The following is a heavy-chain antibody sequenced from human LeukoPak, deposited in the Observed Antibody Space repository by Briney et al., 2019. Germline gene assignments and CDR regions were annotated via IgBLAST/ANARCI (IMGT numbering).Heavy chain of an antibody. CDR3: AREGIVVVPAAILHWFDP. Sequence: GGSVRLSCAASGFTFSSYGMHWVRQAPGKGLEWVAVIWYDGSNKYYADSVKGRFTISRDNSKNTLYLQMNSLRAEDTAVYYCAREGIVVVPAAILHWFDPWGQGTLVTVSS. V-gene: IGHV3-33*01. CDR1: GFTFSSYG. CDR2: IWYDGSNK. J-gene: IGHJ5*02. D-gene: IGHD2-2*01.